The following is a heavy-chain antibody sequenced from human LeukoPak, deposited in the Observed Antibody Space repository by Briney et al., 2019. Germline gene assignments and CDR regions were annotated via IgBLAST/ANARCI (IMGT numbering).Heavy chain of an antibody. CDR1: GYTFTGYY. CDR3: ARAPGYRENDPSIAARGDY. D-gene: IGHD6-6*01. CDR2: INPNTGGT. J-gene: IGHJ4*02. Sequence: VEVSCKASGYTFTGYYIHWVRQAPGQGLEWMGWINPNTGGTNCAQKFQGRVTMTRDTSISTAYMDLSRLTSDDTAVYYCARAPGYRENDPSIAARGDYWGQGTLVTVSS. V-gene: IGHV1-2*02.